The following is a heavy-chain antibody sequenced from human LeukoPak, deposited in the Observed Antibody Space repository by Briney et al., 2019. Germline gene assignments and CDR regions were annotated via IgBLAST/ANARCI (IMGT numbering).Heavy chain of an antibody. CDR2: ISSSSSTI. CDR3: AREIVGPTKYYFDY. D-gene: IGHD1-26*01. CDR1: GFTFSSYS. J-gene: IGHJ4*02. V-gene: IGHV3-48*01. Sequence: PGGSLRLSCAASGFTFSSYSMNWVRQAPGKGLEWLSYISSSSSTIYYADSAKGRFTISRDNAKNSLYLQMNSLRAEDTAVFYCAREIVGPTKYYFDYWGQGTLVTVSS.